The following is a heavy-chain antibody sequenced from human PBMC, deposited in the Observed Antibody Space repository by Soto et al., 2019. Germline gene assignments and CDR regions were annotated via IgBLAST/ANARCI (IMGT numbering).Heavy chain of an antibody. V-gene: IGHV1-69*13. Sequence: SVKVSCKASGGTFSSYAISWVRQAPGQGLEWMGGIIPIFGTANYAQKFQGRVTITADESTSTAYMELSSLRSEDTAVYYCARVSAMAERGDYYGMYVWGRGSTVRVSS. CDR3: ARVSAMAERGDYYGMYV. J-gene: IGHJ6*02. D-gene: IGHD5-18*01. CDR2: IIPIFGTA. CDR1: GGTFSSYA.